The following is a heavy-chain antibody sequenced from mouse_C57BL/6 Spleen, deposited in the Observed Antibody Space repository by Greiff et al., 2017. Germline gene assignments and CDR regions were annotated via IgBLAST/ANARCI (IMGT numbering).Heavy chain of an antibody. Sequence: QVQLKQFDAELVKLGVSVKLSCKVFGYTFTDHTIPWMQQRPEQGLEWIGYIYPRDGSTKYNEKLKGKATLTADKSSSTAYMQLNSLTSEDSAVYFCARHLTTVVALYWYFDVWGTGTTFTVSS. D-gene: IGHD1-1*01. J-gene: IGHJ1*03. CDR1: GYTFTDHT. V-gene: IGHV1-78*01. CDR2: IYPRDGST. CDR3: ARHLTTVVALYWYFDV.